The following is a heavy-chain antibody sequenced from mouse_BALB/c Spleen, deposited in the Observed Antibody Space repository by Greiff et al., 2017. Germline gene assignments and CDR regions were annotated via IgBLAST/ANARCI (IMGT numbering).Heavy chain of an antibody. D-gene: IGHD4-1*01. CDR1: GYAFTNYL. V-gene: IGHV1-54*01. J-gene: IGHJ2*01. CDR2: INPGSGGT. CDR3: ARRAGTGYFDY. Sequence: VKLMESGAELVRPGTSVKVSCKASGYAFTNYLIGWVKQRPGQGLEWIGVINPGSGGTNYNAKFKGKATLTADKSSNPAYMQLSSLTSDESAVYFCARRAGTGYFDYWGQGTTLTVSS.